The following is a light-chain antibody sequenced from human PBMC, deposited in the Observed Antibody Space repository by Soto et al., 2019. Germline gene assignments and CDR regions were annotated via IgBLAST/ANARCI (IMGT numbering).Light chain of an antibody. CDR2: GAS. V-gene: IGKV3-15*01. CDR1: QSIGRN. Sequence: EIWMPQSPATLSVSPGERAPLSCRASQSIGRNLAWYQHKPGQAPRLLIYGASAGTTDIPTRFSASGSGTEFILTISSLQSEDFAVYYCQQYNNWPRSFGQGTKVEV. CDR3: QQYNNWPRS. J-gene: IGKJ1*01.